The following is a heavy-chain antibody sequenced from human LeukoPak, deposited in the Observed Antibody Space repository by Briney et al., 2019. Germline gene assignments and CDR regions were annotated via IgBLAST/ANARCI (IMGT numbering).Heavy chain of an antibody. CDR2: ISSSSSYI. CDR3: ASLTSHRYCSGGSCYG. D-gene: IGHD2-15*01. Sequence: GSLRLSCAASGFPFSSYSMNWVRQAPGKGLEWVSSISSSSSYIYYADSVKGRFTISRDNAKNSLYLQMNSLRAEDTAVYYCASLTSHRYCSGGSCYGWGQGTLVTVSS. CDR1: GFPFSSYS. J-gene: IGHJ4*02. V-gene: IGHV3-21*01.